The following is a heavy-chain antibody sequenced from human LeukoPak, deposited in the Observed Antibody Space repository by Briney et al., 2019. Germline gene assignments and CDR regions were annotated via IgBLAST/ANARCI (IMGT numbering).Heavy chain of an antibody. D-gene: IGHD6-19*01. CDR2: ISTYNGNT. CDR3: ARHDSGWDAFDI. J-gene: IGHJ3*02. V-gene: IGHV1-18*01. Sequence: ASVKVSCKSSGHTFPGSGISWVRQAPGQGLEWMGWISTYNGNTNYAHKLQGRVTMTTDTSTSTAYMELRSLRSDDTAVYYCARHDSGWDAFDIWGQGTMVTVSS. CDR1: GHTFPGSG.